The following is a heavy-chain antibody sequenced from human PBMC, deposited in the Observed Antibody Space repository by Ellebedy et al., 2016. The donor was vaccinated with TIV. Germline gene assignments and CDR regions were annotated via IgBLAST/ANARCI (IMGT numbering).Heavy chain of an antibody. Sequence: GESLKISCAASGFSFSSYWMTWVRQAPGKGLEWVANIRLDGGDEYYVDSVKGRFTVSRDNAKNSLFLHMTSLRADDTAVYYCATDGSYGDYLSPTHAFVIWGQGTMVTVSS. CDR3: ATDGSYGDYLSPTHAFVI. CDR2: IRLDGGDE. J-gene: IGHJ3*02. CDR1: GFSFSSYW. D-gene: IGHD4-17*01. V-gene: IGHV3-7*01.